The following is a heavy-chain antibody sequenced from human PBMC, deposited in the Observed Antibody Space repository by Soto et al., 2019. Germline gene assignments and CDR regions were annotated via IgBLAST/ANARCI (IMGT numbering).Heavy chain of an antibody. V-gene: IGHV4-4*07. CDR3: ARVSYDSIFYYYGMDV. Sequence: KTSETLSLTCTVSGGSISSYYWSWIRQPAGKGLEWIGRIYTSGSTNYNPSLKSRVTMSVDASKNQFSLKLSSVTAADTAVYYCARVSYDSIFYYYGMDVWGQGTTVTVSS. J-gene: IGHJ6*02. CDR2: IYTSGST. CDR1: GGSISSYY. D-gene: IGHD3-22*01.